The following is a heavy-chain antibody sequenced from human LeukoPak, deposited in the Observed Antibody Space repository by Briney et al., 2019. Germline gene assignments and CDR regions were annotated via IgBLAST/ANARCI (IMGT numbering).Heavy chain of an antibody. Sequence: SETLSLTCTVSGGSISSYYWSWIRQPPGKGLEWIGYIYYSGSTNYNPSLKSRVTISVYTSKNQFSLKLSSVTAADTAVYYCATQDYGDFDYWGQGTLVTVSS. CDR2: IYYSGST. V-gene: IGHV4-59*12. CDR1: GGSISSYY. D-gene: IGHD4-17*01. J-gene: IGHJ4*02. CDR3: ATQDYGDFDY.